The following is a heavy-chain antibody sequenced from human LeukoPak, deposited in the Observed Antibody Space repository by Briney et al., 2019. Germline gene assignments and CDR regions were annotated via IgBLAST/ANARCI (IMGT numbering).Heavy chain of an antibody. CDR2: IIPIFGTA. V-gene: IGHV1-69*01. CDR3: ARGSSWYDSSGYYSYPIDY. D-gene: IGHD3-22*01. CDR1: GGTFISYA. J-gene: IGHJ4*02. Sequence: SVKVSCKASGGTFISYAISWVRQAPGQGLEWMGGIIPIFGTANYAQKFQGRVTITADESTSTAYMELSSLRSEDTAVYYCARGSSWYDSSGYYSYPIDYWGQGTLVTVSS.